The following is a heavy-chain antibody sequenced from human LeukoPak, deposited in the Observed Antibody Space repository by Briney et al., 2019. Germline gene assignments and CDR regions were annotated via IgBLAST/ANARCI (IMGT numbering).Heavy chain of an antibody. CDR1: GGSFSGYY. CDR2: IYYSGST. Sequence: NPSETLSLTCAVYGGSFSGYYWSWIRQPPGKGLEWIGYIYYSGSTNYNPSLKSRVTISVDTSKNQFSLKLSSVTAADTAVYYCARRSGWYPGWFDPWGQGTLVTVSS. J-gene: IGHJ5*02. V-gene: IGHV4-59*08. CDR3: ARRSGWYPGWFDP. D-gene: IGHD6-19*01.